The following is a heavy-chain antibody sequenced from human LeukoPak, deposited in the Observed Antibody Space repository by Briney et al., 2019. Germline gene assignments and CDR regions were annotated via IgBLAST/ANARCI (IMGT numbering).Heavy chain of an antibody. CDR3: ARDYVRNTSFYFDY. CDR1: GCTFSSYA. V-gene: IGHV1-69*01. D-gene: IGHD3-16*02. J-gene: IGHJ4*02. CDR2: MIPIFGSA. Sequence: GSSVKVSCKASGCTFSSYAISWVRQPPGQGLEWMGGMIPIFGSANYAQRFQGRVTITADESTNTFYMELSSLRSEDTAVYYCARDYVRNTSFYFDYWGQGTLVTVSS.